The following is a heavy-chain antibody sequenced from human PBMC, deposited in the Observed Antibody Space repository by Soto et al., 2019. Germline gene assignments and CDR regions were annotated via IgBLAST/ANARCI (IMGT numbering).Heavy chain of an antibody. CDR3: AKDHDSSGYPGYFQH. CDR1: GFTFSSYA. D-gene: IGHD3-22*01. Sequence: GGSLRLSCAASGFTFSSYAMSWVRQAPGKGLEWVSAISGSGGSTYYADSVKGRFTISRDNSKNTLYLQMNSLTAEDTAVYYCAKDHDSSGYPGYFQHWGQGTLVTVSS. J-gene: IGHJ1*01. V-gene: IGHV3-23*01. CDR2: ISGSGGST.